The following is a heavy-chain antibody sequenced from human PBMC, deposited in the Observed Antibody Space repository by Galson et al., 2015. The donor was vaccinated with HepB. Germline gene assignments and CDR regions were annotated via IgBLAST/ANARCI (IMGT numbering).Heavy chain of an antibody. D-gene: IGHD3-10*01. CDR2: ISSSSSYI. J-gene: IGHJ3*02. CDR1: GFTFSSYS. CDR3: ASGDSRGLAFDI. V-gene: IGHV3-21*01. Sequence: SLRLSCAASGFTFSSYSMNWVRQAPGKGLEWVSSISSSSSYIYYADSVKGRFTISRDNAKNSLYLQMNSLRAEDTAVYYCASGDSRGLAFDIWGQGTMVTVSS.